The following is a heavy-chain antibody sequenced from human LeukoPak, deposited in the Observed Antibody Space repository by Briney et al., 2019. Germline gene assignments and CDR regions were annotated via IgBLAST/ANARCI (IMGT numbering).Heavy chain of an antibody. CDR1: GGTFSSYA. Sequence: SVTVSCKASGGTFSSYAISWVRQAPGQGLEWMGGIIPIFGTANYAQKFQGRVTITADESTSTAYMELSSLRSEDTAVYYCARVSLGNEPGSPQNYYYYGMDVWGQGTTVTVSS. V-gene: IGHV1-69*13. CDR2: IIPIFGTA. J-gene: IGHJ6*02. CDR3: ARVSLGNEPGSPQNYYYYGMDV.